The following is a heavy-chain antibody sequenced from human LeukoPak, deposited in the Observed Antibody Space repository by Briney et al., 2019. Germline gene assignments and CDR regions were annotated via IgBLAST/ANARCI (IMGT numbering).Heavy chain of an antibody. CDR1: GFTFDDYA. Sequence: GGSLRLSCAASGFTFDDYAMHWVRQAPGKGLEWVSGISWNSGSIGYADSVKGRFTISRDNAKNSLYLQMNSLRAEDTALYYCAKDMEGYSSGSFDYWGQGTLVTVSS. D-gene: IGHD6-19*01. J-gene: IGHJ4*02. CDR3: AKDMEGYSSGSFDY. CDR2: ISWNSGSI. V-gene: IGHV3-9*01.